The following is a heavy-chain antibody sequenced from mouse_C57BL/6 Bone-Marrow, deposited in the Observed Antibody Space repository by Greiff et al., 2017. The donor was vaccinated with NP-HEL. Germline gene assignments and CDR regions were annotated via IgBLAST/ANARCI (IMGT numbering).Heavy chain of an antibody. V-gene: IGHV5-6*01. Sequence: DVHLVESGGDLVKPGGSLKLSCAASGFTFSSYGMSWVRQTPDKRLEWVATISSGGSYTYYPDSVKGRFTISRDNAKNTLYMQMSSLKSEDTAMYYCARHRGARTWFAYWGQGTLVTVSA. CDR3: ARHRGARTWFAY. CDR1: GFTFSSYG. J-gene: IGHJ3*01. D-gene: IGHD3-3*01. CDR2: ISSGGSYT.